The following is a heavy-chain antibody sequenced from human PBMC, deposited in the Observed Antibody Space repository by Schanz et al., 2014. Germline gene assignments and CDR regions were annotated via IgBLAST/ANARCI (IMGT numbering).Heavy chain of an antibody. J-gene: IGHJ6*02. CDR3: ARENTAVAGMPRVMDV. CDR1: GYTFTGYY. D-gene: IGHD6-19*01. V-gene: IGHV1-2*02. Sequence: QVQLLQSGAEVKKPGASVKVSCKASGYTFTGYYMNWVRQAPGQGLEWMGWINPNSGDTNYAQMFQGRVTMTTDTSISTAYMELSRLTSDDTAVFFCARENTAVAGMPRVMDVWGQGTTVTVTS. CDR2: INPNSGDT.